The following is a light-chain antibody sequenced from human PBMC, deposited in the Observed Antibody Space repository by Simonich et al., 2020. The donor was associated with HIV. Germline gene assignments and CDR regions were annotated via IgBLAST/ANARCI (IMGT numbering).Light chain of an antibody. V-gene: IGKV1-NL1*01. Sequence: DIVMTQSPSSLSASLGDRVTITCRASQVMYNSLAWYQQKPGKAPKLLINSAYRLESGVPSRFSGSGSGTEYTLTISSLQPEDFATYYCQQYYSSLLTFGGGTKVEIK. CDR1: QVMYNS. CDR2: SAY. CDR3: QQYYSSLLT. J-gene: IGKJ4*01.